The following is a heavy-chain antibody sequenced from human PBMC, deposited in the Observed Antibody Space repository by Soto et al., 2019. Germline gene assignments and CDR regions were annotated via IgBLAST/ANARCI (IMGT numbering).Heavy chain of an antibody. CDR1: GACFSGYD. CDR2: INHSGST. CDR3: VTRRGYRYGYSYYYYGMDV. D-gene: IGHD5-18*01. Sequence: XGTLALTFAVYGACFSGYDWSGIRRPPGKGLEWIGEINHSGSTNYNPSLKSRVTISVDTSKNQFSLKLSSVTAADTAVYYCVTRRGYRYGYSYYYYGMDVWGQRTTVTVSS. J-gene: IGHJ6*02. V-gene: IGHV4-34*01.